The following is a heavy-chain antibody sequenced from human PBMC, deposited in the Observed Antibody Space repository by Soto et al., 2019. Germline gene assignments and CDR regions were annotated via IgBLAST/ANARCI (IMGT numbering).Heavy chain of an antibody. CDR2: ITPSTSPI. CDR1: GFTFSSYA. CDR3: VRDLAYAFDI. Sequence: GGSLRLSCAASGFTFSSYAMHWVRQAPGKGLEWISYITPSTSPIYYADSVQGRFTISRDNAKTSVYLQMNSLRDEDTAVYYCVRDLAYAFDIWGQGTMVTVSS. V-gene: IGHV3-48*02. J-gene: IGHJ3*02.